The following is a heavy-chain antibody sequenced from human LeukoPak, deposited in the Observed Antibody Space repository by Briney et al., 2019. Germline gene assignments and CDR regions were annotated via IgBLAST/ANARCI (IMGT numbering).Heavy chain of an antibody. Sequence: SETLSLTCTVSGGSISSSSSYWGRIRQPPGKGLEWIGSVYYSGSAYYNPSLKSRVTISVDTSKNQFSLKLTSVTAADTAVYYCARLDYCSGDSCYLGYFDYWGQGTLVTVSS. D-gene: IGHD2-15*01. V-gene: IGHV4-39*01. J-gene: IGHJ4*02. CDR2: VYYSGSA. CDR3: ARLDYCSGDSCYLGYFDY. CDR1: GGSISSSSSY.